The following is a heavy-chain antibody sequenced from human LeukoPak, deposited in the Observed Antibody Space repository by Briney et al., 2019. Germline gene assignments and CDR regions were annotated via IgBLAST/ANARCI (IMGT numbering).Heavy chain of an antibody. V-gene: IGHV4-39*01. CDR3: ARGTSYGSRDFYD. CDR2: IFYSGNT. Sequence: SETLSLTCIVSGGSITSSSYYWGWIRQPPGKGLEWIGSIFYSGNTYYNPSLKSRVTISVDTSKNQFSLRLTSLTAADTAVYYCARGTSYGSRDFYDWGQGILVTVSS. D-gene: IGHD5-18*01. J-gene: IGHJ4*02. CDR1: GGSITSSSYY.